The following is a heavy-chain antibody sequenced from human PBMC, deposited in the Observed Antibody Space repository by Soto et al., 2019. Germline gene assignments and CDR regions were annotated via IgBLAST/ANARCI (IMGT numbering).Heavy chain of an antibody. D-gene: IGHD4-17*01. CDR1: GGSISSGDYY. CDR2: IYYSGST. Sequence: SETLSLTCTVSGGSISSGDYYWSWIRQPPGKGLEWIGYIYYSGSTYYNPSLKSRVTISVDTSKNQFSLKLSSVTAADTAVYYCARKTQYGDYDYWGQGTLVTVSS. V-gene: IGHV4-30-4*01. J-gene: IGHJ4*02. CDR3: ARKTQYGDYDY.